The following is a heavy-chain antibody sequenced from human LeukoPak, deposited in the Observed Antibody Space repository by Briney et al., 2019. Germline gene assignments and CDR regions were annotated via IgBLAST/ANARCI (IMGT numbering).Heavy chain of an antibody. Sequence: GGSLRLSCAASGFTFSTYTMNWVRQPPGKGLEWVSNIATNSSTIYYADSVKGRFTISRDNAKNSLYLQMNSLRAEDSAIYYCAKDMTGPFDYWGQGALVTVSS. D-gene: IGHD3-9*01. J-gene: IGHJ4*02. CDR1: GFTFSTYT. CDR2: IATNSSTI. V-gene: IGHV3-48*01. CDR3: AKDMTGPFDY.